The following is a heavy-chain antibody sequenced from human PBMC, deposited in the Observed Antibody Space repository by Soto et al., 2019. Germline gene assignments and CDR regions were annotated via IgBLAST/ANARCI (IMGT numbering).Heavy chain of an antibody. Sequence: GGSLRLSCSASGFTFSSYAMHWVRQAPGKGLEYVSAISSNGGSTYYADSVKGRFTISRDNSKNTLYLQMSSLRAEDTAVYYCVKDRGGYSNYFYYYGMDVWGQGTTVTVSS. CDR3: VKDRGGYSNYFYYYGMDV. CDR1: GFTFSSYA. D-gene: IGHD4-4*01. CDR2: ISSNGGST. V-gene: IGHV3-64D*08. J-gene: IGHJ6*02.